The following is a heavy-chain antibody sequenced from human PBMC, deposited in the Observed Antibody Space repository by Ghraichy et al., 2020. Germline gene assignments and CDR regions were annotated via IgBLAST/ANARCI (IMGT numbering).Heavy chain of an antibody. CDR2: IYSGGST. CDR1: GFTVSSNY. J-gene: IGHJ4*02. CDR3: ARTNSVALTG. V-gene: IGHV3-53*01. Sequence: LSLTCAASGFTVSSNYMSWVRQAPGKGLEWVSVIYSGGSTYYADSVKGRFTISRDNSKNTLYLQMNSLRAEDTAVYYCARTNSVALTGWGQGTLVTVSS. D-gene: IGHD3-10*01.